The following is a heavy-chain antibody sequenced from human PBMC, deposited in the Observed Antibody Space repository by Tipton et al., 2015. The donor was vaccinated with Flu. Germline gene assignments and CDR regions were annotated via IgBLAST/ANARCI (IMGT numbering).Heavy chain of an antibody. V-gene: IGHV4-4*02. CDR3: ARGETYSSHNNWFDP. Sequence: TLSLTCTVSGDAISSDKWWTWVRQPPGKGLEWVGELHRSGSTTYHASLRGRVTISVDTSRNQFSLKLSSVTAADTAIYYCARGETYSSHNNWFDPWGQGTLVTVSS. CDR2: LHRSGST. CDR1: GDAISSDKW. J-gene: IGHJ5*02. D-gene: IGHD5-18*01.